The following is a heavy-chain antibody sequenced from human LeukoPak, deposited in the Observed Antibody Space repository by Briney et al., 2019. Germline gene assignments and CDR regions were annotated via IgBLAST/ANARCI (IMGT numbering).Heavy chain of an antibody. V-gene: IGHV3-30*14. CDR3: ARGPIGKHYYYYYGMDV. CDR1: GFTFSSYA. CDR2: ISYDGSNK. D-gene: IGHD3-22*01. Sequence: GRSLRLSCAASGFTFSSYAMHWVRQAPGKGLEWVAVISYDGSNKYYADSVKGRFTISRENAKNSLYLQMNSLRAGDTAVYYCARGPIGKHYYYYYGMDVWGQGTTVTVSS. J-gene: IGHJ6*02.